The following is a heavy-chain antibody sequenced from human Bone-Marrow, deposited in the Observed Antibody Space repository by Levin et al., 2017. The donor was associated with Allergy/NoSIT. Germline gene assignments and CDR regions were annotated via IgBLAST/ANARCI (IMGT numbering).Heavy chain of an antibody. J-gene: IGHJ5*02. CDR3: TKGGTNRRIDYLDNYFDP. D-gene: IGHD1-20*01. Sequence: HPGGSLRLSCAASGFMINTYAMNWVRQAPGKGLEWVSLISGNGRSTYYADSVKGRFTISRDNSRNTVTLQMNSLRPEDTAVYFCTKGGTNRRIDYLDNYFDPWGQGTLVTVSS. CDR2: ISGNGRST. V-gene: IGHV3-23*01. CDR1: GFMINTYA.